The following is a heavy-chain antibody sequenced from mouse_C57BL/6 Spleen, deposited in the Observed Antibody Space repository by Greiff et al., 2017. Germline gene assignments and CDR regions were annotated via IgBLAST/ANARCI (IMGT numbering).Heavy chain of an antibody. D-gene: IGHD1-1*01. J-gene: IGHJ2*01. CDR1: GYTFTSYW. Sequence: QVQLQQPGAELVRPGSSVKLSCKASGYTFTSYWMDWVKQRPGQGLEWIGNIYPSDSDTHYNQKFKDKDTLTVDKSSSTAYMQLGSLTSGNSAVYYCARSGYYYGSSYVEFDYWGQGTTLTVSS. CDR3: ARSGYYYGSSYVEFDY. CDR2: IYPSDSDT. V-gene: IGHV1-61*01.